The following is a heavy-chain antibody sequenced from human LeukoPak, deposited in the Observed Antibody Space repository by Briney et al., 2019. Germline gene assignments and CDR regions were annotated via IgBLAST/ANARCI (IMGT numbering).Heavy chain of an antibody. CDR1: GFTFSSYH. D-gene: IGHD5-18*01. CDR3: ARERGYSYGYTDY. CDR2: ISSSSSYI. J-gene: IGHJ4*02. Sequence: AGSLTLSSAASGFTFSSYHMKWVPQAPGQGLEWVSSISSSSSYIYYADSVKGRFTISRDNAKNSLYLHMNSLRAEDTAVCYCARERGYSYGYTDYWGEGTLVTVS. V-gene: IGHV3-21*01.